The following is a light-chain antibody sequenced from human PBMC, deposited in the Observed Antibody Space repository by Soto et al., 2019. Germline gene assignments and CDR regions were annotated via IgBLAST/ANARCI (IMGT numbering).Light chain of an antibody. CDR3: ETWDSKGV. CDR2: LEGSGSY. CDR1: SGHSSCI. Sequence: QSVLTQSSSASASLGSSVKLTCTLSSGHSSCIIAWHQQQPGKAPRYLMKLEGSGSYNKGSGVPDRFSGSSSGADRYLTISNLQSEDEADYYCETWDSKGVFGGGTQLTVL. V-gene: IGLV4-60*03. J-gene: IGLJ2*01.